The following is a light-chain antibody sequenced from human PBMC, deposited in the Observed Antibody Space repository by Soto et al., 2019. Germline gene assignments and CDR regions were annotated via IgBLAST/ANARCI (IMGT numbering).Light chain of an antibody. Sequence: QSVLTQPPSASGTPGQRVTISCSGSSSNIGGNYVFWYQHLPGTAPKLLIYRNNQRPSGVPDRFSGSKSGTSASRAISGLRSEDETDYYCAAWDDSLSGVVFGGGTKVTVL. CDR2: RNN. V-gene: IGLV1-47*01. CDR1: SSNIGGNY. CDR3: AAWDDSLSGVV. J-gene: IGLJ2*01.